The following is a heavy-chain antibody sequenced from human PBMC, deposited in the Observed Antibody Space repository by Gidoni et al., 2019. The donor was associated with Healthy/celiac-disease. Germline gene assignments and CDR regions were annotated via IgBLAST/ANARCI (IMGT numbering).Heavy chain of an antibody. Sequence: QVQLQQWGAGLLKPSETLSLTCAVYGGSFSGYYWSWIRQPPGKGLEWIGEINHSGSTNYNPSLKSRVTISVDTSKNQFSLKLSSVTAADTAVYYCARTSPTYGSGSGGYYYYYGMDVWGQGTTVTVSS. V-gene: IGHV4-34*01. D-gene: IGHD3-10*01. J-gene: IGHJ6*02. CDR3: ARTSPTYGSGSGGYYYYYGMDV. CDR1: GGSFSGYY. CDR2: INHSGST.